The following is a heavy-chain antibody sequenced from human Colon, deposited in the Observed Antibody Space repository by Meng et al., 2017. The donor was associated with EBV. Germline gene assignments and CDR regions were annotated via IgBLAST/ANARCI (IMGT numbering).Heavy chain of an antibody. D-gene: IGHD2-2*01. CDR3: ARVRVIPAAVGFDY. Sequence: SGVCLFEPPGTLSLSCADLARTLGTSVGWTCVREPPGEGLERIGDSSRGGRTNYNPSFKSRGTISVATSNNHFSLKLSYVNAADTAVYHCARVRVIPAAVGFDYWGQGTLVTVSS. V-gene: IGHV4-4*03. CDR2: SSRGGRT. J-gene: IGHJ4*02. CDR1: ARTLGTSVG.